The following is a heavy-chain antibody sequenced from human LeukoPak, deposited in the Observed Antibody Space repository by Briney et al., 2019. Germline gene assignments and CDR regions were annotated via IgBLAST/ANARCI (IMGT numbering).Heavy chain of an antibody. CDR1: GFTFSTYW. Sequence: PGGYLRLSCAASGFTFSTYWMHWVRQAPGKGLVWVSRTNSDGSRTIHADSVKGRFTISRDNAKSTLYLQMNSLRAEDTAVYYCARDTYYYDSSGYYFETYAFDIWGQGTMVTVSS. D-gene: IGHD3-22*01. V-gene: IGHV3-74*01. CDR2: TNSDGSRT. J-gene: IGHJ3*02. CDR3: ARDTYYYDSSGYYFETYAFDI.